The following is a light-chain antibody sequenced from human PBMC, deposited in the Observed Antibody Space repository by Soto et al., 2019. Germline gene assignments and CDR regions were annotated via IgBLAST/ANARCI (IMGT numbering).Light chain of an antibody. Sequence: DIQMTQSPSSLSASVGDRVTITCQASQDISNYLNWYQQKPGKAPKLLIYDASNLETGVTSRFRGRGSGTDFTFTISSLQPEDIATYYCQQYDNPLYTFGQGTKLEIK. J-gene: IGKJ2*01. CDR1: QDISNY. CDR2: DAS. V-gene: IGKV1-33*01. CDR3: QQYDNPLYT.